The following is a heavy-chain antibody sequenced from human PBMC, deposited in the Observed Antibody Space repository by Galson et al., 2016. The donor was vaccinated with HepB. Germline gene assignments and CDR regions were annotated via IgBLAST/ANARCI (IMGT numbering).Heavy chain of an antibody. D-gene: IGHD5-12*01. Sequence: SETLSLTCTVSGDSVSNRRHFWGWIRQSPGEGLEWIGSIASTWNTYYNPSLKSRVSISADTSKNQFALKLTSVTAADTAIYYCVRDSSDNDSNWFDSWGQGTLVTVSS. CDR3: VRDSSDNDSNWFDS. V-gene: IGHV4-39*02. CDR2: IASTWNT. CDR1: GDSVSNRRHF. J-gene: IGHJ5*01.